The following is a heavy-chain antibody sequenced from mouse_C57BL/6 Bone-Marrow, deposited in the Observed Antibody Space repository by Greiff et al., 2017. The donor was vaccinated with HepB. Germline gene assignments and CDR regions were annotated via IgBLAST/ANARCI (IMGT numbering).Heavy chain of an antibody. J-gene: IGHJ4*01. D-gene: IGHD3-2*02. CDR1: GFSLTSYG. CDR2: IWGGGST. CDR3: AKHRGVDSSGYVAMDY. Sequence: VQGVESGPGLVAPSQSLSITCTVSGFSLTSYGVDWVRQPPGKGLEWLGVIWGGGSTNYNSALMSRLSISKDNSKSQVFVKMNSLLTDDTAMYYCAKHRGVDSSGYVAMDYWGQGTSVTVSS. V-gene: IGHV2-9*01.